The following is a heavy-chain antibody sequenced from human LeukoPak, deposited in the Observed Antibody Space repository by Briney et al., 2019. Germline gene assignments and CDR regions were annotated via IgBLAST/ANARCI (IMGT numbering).Heavy chain of an antibody. D-gene: IGHD6-19*01. J-gene: IGHJ4*02. Sequence: PSETLSLTCSVSGGLITSTIHYWAWIRQPPGQGPEWIASIYYNGITYYNASLESRVTMPVDTSRNQFSLRLSSVSAADTSVYYCARQPTVKRGAVASNFDYWGQGTLVTVSS. CDR2: IYYNGIT. CDR3: ARQPTVKRGAVASNFDY. CDR1: GGLITSTIHY. V-gene: IGHV4-39*01.